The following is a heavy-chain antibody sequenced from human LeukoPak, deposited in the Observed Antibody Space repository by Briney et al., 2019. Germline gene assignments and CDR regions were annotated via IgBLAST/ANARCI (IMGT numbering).Heavy chain of an antibody. V-gene: IGHV3-20*04. J-gene: IGHJ4*02. D-gene: IGHD6-6*01. CDR2: INWNGGST. CDR3: ARGLEYSSSYIDY. Sequence: GGSLRLSCAASGFTFTTYPMSWVRQAPGKGLEWVSGINWNGGSTGYADSVKGRFTISRDNAKNSLYLQMNSLRAEDTALYYCARGLEYSSSYIDYWGQGTLVTVSS. CDR1: GFTFTTYP.